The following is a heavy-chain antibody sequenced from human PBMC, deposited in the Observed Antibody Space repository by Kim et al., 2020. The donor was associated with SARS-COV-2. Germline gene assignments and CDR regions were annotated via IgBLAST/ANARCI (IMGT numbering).Heavy chain of an antibody. V-gene: IGHV1-18*01. J-gene: IGHJ6*02. D-gene: IGHD6-6*01. CDR1: GYTFTSYG. CDR3: AREAGAARPISYYGMDV. Sequence: ASVKVSCKASGYTFTSYGISWVRQAPGQGLEWMGWISAYNGNTNYAQKLQGRVTMTTDTSTSTAYMELRSLRSDDTAVYYCAREAGAARPISYYGMDVWGQGTTVTVSS. CDR2: ISAYNGNT.